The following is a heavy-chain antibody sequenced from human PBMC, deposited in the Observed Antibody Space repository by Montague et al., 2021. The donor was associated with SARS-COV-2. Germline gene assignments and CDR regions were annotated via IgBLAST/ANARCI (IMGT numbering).Heavy chain of an antibody. CDR3: ARLGDGIVPSPILGLGPYYSFYYMDV. V-gene: IGHV4-34*01. J-gene: IGHJ6*03. CDR2: ISQSGNT. Sequence: SETLSLTCAVSGGSFSRYYWSWIRQPPGKGLEWIGEISQSGNTKYNPSPQSRVSISLDTSRNQFPLKVSSVTAADTAIYYCARLGDGIVPSPILGLGPYYSFYYMDVWGKGTTVTVSS. D-gene: IGHD2-2*02. CDR1: GGSFSRYY.